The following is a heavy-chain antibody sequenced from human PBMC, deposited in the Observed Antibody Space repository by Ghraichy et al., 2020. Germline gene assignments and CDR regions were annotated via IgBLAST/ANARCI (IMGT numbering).Heavy chain of an antibody. D-gene: IGHD5-18*01. CDR3: ASGGGQLWFDYYGMDV. V-gene: IGHV3-66*01. J-gene: IGHJ6*02. CDR1: GFTVSSNY. Sequence: GGSLRLSCAASGFTVSSNYMSWVRQAPGKGLEWVSVIYSGGSTYYADSVKGRFTISRDNSKNTLYLQMNSLRAEDTAVYYCASGGGQLWFDYYGMDVWGQGTTVTVSS. CDR2: IYSGGST.